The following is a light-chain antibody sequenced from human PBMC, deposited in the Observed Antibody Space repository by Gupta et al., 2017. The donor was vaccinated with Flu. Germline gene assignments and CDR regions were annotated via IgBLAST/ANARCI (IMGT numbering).Light chain of an antibody. V-gene: IGKV3-15*01. CDR1: QSVSSN. CDR2: GAS. CDR3: QQYNNWPMPT. Sequence: EIVMTQSPATLSVSPGERATLSCRASQSVSSNLAWYQQKPGQAPRLLIYGASTRDTGIPARFSGSGYGTEFTLTISSRQSEDFAVYYCQQYNNWPMPTFGGGTKVEIK. J-gene: IGKJ4*01.